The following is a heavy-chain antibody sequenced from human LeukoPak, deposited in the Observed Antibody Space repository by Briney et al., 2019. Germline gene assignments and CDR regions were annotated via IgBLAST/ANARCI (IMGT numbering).Heavy chain of an antibody. Sequence: ASVKVSCKASGYTFTGYYMHWVRQAPGQGLEWMGWINPNSGGTNYAQKFQGRVTMTRDTSISTAYMELSRLRSDDTAVYYCARDPFHTYYDFWSGLNWFDPWGQGTLVTVSS. CDR2: INPNSGGT. CDR3: ARDPFHTYYDFWSGLNWFDP. V-gene: IGHV1-2*02. D-gene: IGHD3-3*01. CDR1: GYTFTGYY. J-gene: IGHJ5*02.